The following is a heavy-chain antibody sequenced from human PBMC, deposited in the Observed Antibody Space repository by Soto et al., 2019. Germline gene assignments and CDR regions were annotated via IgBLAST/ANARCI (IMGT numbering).Heavy chain of an antibody. J-gene: IGHJ3*02. V-gene: IGHV3-74*01. D-gene: IGHD1-26*01. CDR1: GFTFNTYW. CDR2: INSDESTT. Sequence: PGGSLRLSCEASGFTFNTYWMHWVRQAPGKGLVWVSRINSDESTTNYADSVKGRFTISRDNAKNTLYLQMNSLRAEDTAVYYCARGVKYSGTYYAAFDIWGQGTMVTVSS. CDR3: ARGVKYSGTYYAAFDI.